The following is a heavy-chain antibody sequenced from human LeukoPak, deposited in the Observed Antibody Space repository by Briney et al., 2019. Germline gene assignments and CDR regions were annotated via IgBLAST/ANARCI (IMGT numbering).Heavy chain of an antibody. V-gene: IGHV3-30*18. Sequence: PGRSLRLSCAASGFTFSSYGMHWVRQAPGKGLEWVAVISYDGSNKYYADSVKGRFTISRDNSKNTLYLQMNSLRAEDTAVYYCAKDLIAAAGTPWGQGTLVTVSS. CDR1: GFTFSSYG. CDR2: ISYDGSNK. D-gene: IGHD6-13*01. CDR3: AKDLIAAAGTP. J-gene: IGHJ4*02.